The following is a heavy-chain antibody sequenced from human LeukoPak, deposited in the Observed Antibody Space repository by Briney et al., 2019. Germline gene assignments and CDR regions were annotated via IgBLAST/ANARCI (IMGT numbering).Heavy chain of an antibody. CDR2: INWNGGRT. J-gene: IGHJ4*02. Sequence: GGSLRLSCAASGFMFDDYGMSWVRQAPGKGLEWVSGINWNGGRTGYADSVKGRFTISRDNAKNSLYLQMNSLRAEDTALYYCAKGQMGSSYCSGGSCHPYYFDYWGQGALVTVSS. CDR1: GFMFDDYG. D-gene: IGHD2-15*01. CDR3: AKGQMGSSYCSGGSCHPYYFDY. V-gene: IGHV3-20*04.